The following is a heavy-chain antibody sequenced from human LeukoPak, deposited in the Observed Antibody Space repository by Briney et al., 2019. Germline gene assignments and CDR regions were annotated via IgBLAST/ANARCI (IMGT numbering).Heavy chain of an antibody. D-gene: IGHD6-13*01. Sequence: GGSLRLSCAASGFTFSSYSMNWVRQAPGKGLEWVSSISISSSYIYYADSVKGRFTISRDNAKNSLYLQMNSLRPEDTAVYYCARDLSSSDPTFYNWGQGTLVTVSS. CDR1: GFTFSSYS. CDR2: ISISSSYI. J-gene: IGHJ4*02. V-gene: IGHV3-21*01. CDR3: ARDLSSSDPTFYN.